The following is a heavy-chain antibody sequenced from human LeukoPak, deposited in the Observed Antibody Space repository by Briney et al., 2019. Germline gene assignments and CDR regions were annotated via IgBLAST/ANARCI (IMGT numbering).Heavy chain of an antibody. V-gene: IGHV3-23*01. CDR2: IGSDYKT. CDR3: AKDPGYSSSWSYLEY. Sequence: GGSLRLSCAASGFTIGGFAMTWVRQAPGKGLEWVSSIGSDYKTHYSESVKGRFAISRDNSKNTLYLQMNSLRAEDTAVYYCAKDPGYSSSWSYLEYWGQGTLVTVSS. J-gene: IGHJ4*02. D-gene: IGHD6-13*01. CDR1: GFTIGGFA.